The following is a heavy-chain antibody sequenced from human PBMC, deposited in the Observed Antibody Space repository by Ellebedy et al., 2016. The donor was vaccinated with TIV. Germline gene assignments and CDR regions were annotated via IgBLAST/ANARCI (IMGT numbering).Heavy chain of an antibody. V-gene: IGHV4-34*01. Sequence: SETLSLTXAVYGGSFSGYYWSWIRQPPGKGLEWIGKINHSGSTNYTPSLKSRATISVDTSKNQFSLKLKSVTAADTAVYYCAREGDYFFEFWGQGTLVTVSS. CDR1: GGSFSGYY. J-gene: IGHJ4*02. D-gene: IGHD2-21*02. CDR3: AREGDYFFEF. CDR2: INHSGST.